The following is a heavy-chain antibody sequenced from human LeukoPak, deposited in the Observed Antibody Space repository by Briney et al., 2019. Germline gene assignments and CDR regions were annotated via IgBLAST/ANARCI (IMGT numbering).Heavy chain of an antibody. CDR3: ASLPETYSSGLYTVDY. J-gene: IGHJ4*02. V-gene: IGHV1-69*01. CDR2: IIPLFGTP. CDR1: GATLSSYV. Sequence: ASVKVSCKASGATLSSYVINWVRQAPGQGLEWMGGIIPLFGTPNYAQRFQGRLTITADESTNTVYMELSSLRFDDTAVYYCASLPETYSSGLYTVDYWGQGTLLTVSS. D-gene: IGHD6-19*01.